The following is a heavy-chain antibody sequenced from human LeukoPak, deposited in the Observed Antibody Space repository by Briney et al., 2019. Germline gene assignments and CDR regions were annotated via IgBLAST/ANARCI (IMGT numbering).Heavy chain of an antibody. CDR1: GYTFTGYY. J-gene: IGHJ4*02. Sequence: ASVKVSCKASGYTFTGYYMHWVRQAPGQGLEWMGWINPNSGGTNYAQKFQGRVTMTRDTSISTAYMELSRLRSDDTAVYYCATDRESSGSIDYWGQGTLVTVSS. CDR3: ATDRESSGSIDY. CDR2: INPNSGGT. V-gene: IGHV1-2*02. D-gene: IGHD3-10*01.